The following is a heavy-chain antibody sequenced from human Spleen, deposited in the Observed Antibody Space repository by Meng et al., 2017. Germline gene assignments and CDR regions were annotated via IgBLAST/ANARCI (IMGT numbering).Heavy chain of an antibody. CDR1: GDPIRNYY. J-gene: IGHJ4*02. D-gene: IGHD4-17*01. CDR3: ARGSAGDYYFDS. CDR2: TYVGGST. Sequence: QGQLRESGPGLVNPSDPLSLPCSVSGDPIRNYYWNWLRQPAGKRLEWIGRTYVGGSTDYNPSLRSRVTVSVDTSKNQISLRLASVTAADTAVYFCARGSAGDYYFDSWGQGTLVTVSS. V-gene: IGHV4-4*07.